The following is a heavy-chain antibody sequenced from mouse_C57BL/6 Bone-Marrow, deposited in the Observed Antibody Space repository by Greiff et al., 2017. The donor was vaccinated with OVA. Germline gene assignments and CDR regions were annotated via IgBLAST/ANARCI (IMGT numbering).Heavy chain of an antibody. CDR3: VVDSSGYWFAY. J-gene: IGHJ3*01. CDR2: IYPRSGNT. CDR1: GYTFTSYG. Sequence: VQLQQSGAELARPGASVKLSCKASGYTFTSYGISWVKQRTGQGLEWIGEIYPRSGNTYYNEKFKGKATLTADKSSSIAYMELRSLTSEDSAVYFCVVDSSGYWFAYWGQGTLVTVSA. V-gene: IGHV1-81*01. D-gene: IGHD3-2*02.